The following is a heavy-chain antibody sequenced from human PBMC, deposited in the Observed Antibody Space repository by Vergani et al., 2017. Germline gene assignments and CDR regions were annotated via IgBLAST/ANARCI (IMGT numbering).Heavy chain of an antibody. Sequence: QVQLVQSGAEVKKPGASVKVSCKASGYTFTDYFMHWVRQAPGQGLEWMGWINPNSGGKNYAQKFQGRVTMTRETSISTAYMELSNLRSDDTAVYYCARVGSSSNRDYFDYCGEETLVTVSS. CDR1: GYTFTDYF. D-gene: IGHD2-2*01. V-gene: IGHV1-2*02. CDR3: ARVGSSSNRDYFDY. CDR2: INPNSGGK. J-gene: IGHJ4*02.